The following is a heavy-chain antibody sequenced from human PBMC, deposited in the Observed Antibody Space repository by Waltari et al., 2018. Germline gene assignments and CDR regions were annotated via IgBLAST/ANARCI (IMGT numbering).Heavy chain of an antibody. Sequence: QLWESGGDSVQPGGSLRLSCVGSGPSFSSYAVAWVRQAPGKGLGWVAGIKGVGGDKDDGDCVEGRFTISRDHSKDTVFLQMDSLRVEDTAVYYCAKDLSSKEGLFSMDVWGQGTTVTVSS. CDR2: IKGVGGDK. J-gene: IGHJ6*01. D-gene: IGHD3-9*01. CDR3: AKDLSSKEGLFSMDV. V-gene: IGHV3-23*02. CDR1: GPSFSSYA.